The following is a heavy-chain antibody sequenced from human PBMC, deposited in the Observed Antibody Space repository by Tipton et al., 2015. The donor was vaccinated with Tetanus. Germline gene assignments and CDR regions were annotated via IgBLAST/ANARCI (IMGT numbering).Heavy chain of an antibody. V-gene: IGHV1-18*01. D-gene: IGHD3/OR15-3a*01. CDR2: ISPFNENV. Sequence: QLVQSGAEVKKPGASVKVSCKASGYTFTHYGVNWVRQAPGQGLEWMGWISPFNENVNYAEEFQGRLTMTTDRSTATVYMDLRSLGSDDSAVYYCARGRGLGPHEYFEHWGQGTLITVSS. CDR1: GYTFTHYG. J-gene: IGHJ5*02. CDR3: ARGRGLGPHEYFEH.